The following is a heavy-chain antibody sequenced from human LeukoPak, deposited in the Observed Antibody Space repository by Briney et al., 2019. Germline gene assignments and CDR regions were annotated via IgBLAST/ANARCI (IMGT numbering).Heavy chain of an antibody. D-gene: IGHD5-12*01. J-gene: IGHJ6*03. Sequence: ASVKVSCKASGGTFSSYAISWVRQAPGQGLEWMGGIIPIFGTANYAQNFQGRVTITTDESTSTAYMELSSLRSEDTAVYYCARDRGFVSGYGPDYYYYYMDVWGKGTTVTVSS. CDR1: GGTFSSYA. CDR3: ARDRGFVSGYGPDYYYYYMDV. CDR2: IIPIFGTA. V-gene: IGHV1-69*05.